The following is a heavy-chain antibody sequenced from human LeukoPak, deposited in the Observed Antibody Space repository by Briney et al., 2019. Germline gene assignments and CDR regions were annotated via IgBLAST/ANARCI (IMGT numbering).Heavy chain of an antibody. CDR2: MKPDGSES. D-gene: IGHD1-14*01. V-gene: IGHV3-7*01. Sequence: GGSLRLSCAASGFTFSSYWVNWVRQAPGKGLEWVASMKPDGSESYYVDSVKGRFTISRENSKNSLYLQLTSLRAEDTALYYCARDRGRNSFDYWGQGTLVSVSS. CDR1: GFTFSSYW. J-gene: IGHJ4*02. CDR3: ARDRGRNSFDY.